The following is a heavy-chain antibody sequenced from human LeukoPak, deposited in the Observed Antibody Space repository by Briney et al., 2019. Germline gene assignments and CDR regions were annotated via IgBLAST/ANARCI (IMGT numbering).Heavy chain of an antibody. CDR3: AREGLRFLEWLLSGGYYFDY. CDR1: GFTFSSYA. V-gene: IGHV3-30*04. D-gene: IGHD3-3*01. J-gene: IGHJ4*02. Sequence: PGRSLRLSCAASGFTFSSYAMHWVRQAPGKGLEWVAVISYDGSNKYYADSVKGRFTISRDNSKNTLYLQMNSLRAEDTAVCYCAREGLRFLEWLLSGGYYFDYWGQGTLVTVSS. CDR2: ISYDGSNK.